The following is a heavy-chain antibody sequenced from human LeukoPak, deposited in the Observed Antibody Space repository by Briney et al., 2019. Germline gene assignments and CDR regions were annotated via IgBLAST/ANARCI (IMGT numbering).Heavy chain of an antibody. D-gene: IGHD2-21*02. J-gene: IGHJ4*02. CDR3: ARGTVTAPDY. V-gene: IGHV3-23*01. CDR1: GFTFSSYA. CDR2: ISGSGGNT. Sequence: PGGSLRLSCAASGFTFSSYAMSWVRQAPGKGLEWVSAISGSGGNTYYADSVKGRFTISRDNSKNTLYLQMNRLRPEDTAVYYCARGTVTAPDYWGQGTLVTVSS.